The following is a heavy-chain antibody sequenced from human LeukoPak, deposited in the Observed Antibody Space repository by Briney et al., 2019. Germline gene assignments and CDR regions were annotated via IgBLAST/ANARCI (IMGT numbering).Heavy chain of an antibody. CDR1: GYTFTGYY. D-gene: IGHD3-10*01. J-gene: IGHJ1*01. V-gene: IGHV1-18*04. Sequence: ASVKVSCKASGYTFTGYYMHWVRQAPGQGLEWMGWISAYNGNTNYAQKLQGRVTMTTDTSTSTAYMELRSLRSDDTAVYYCARVDYYGFQHWGQGTLVTVSS. CDR3: ARVDYYGFQH. CDR2: ISAYNGNT.